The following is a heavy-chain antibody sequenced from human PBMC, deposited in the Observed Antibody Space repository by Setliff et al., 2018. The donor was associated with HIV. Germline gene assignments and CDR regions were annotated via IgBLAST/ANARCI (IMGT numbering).Heavy chain of an antibody. J-gene: IGHJ4*02. V-gene: IGHV1-2*02. CDR1: GYTLSSHY. Sequence: WASVKVSCKASGYTLSSHYIHWGRQAPGHRPEWVGWINPQTGGTNFAQKFQGRITMTSDTSVNTVFIELSRLKSDDTALYYCARDLRNSNTLFGVLNFVFDLWGQGTLVTVSS. D-gene: IGHD3-3*01. CDR2: INPQTGGT. CDR3: ARDLRNSNTLFGVLNFVFDL.